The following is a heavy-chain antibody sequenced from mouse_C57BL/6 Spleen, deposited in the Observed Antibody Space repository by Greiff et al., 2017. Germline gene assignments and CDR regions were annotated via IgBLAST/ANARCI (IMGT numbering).Heavy chain of an antibody. D-gene: IGHD1-1*01. V-gene: IGHV1-85*01. CDR1: GYTFTSYD. CDR3: ARGDYYGSPYYFAC. CDR2: IYPRDGST. J-gene: IGHJ2*01. Sequence: VKLMESGPELVKPGASVKLSCKASGYTFTSYDINWVKQRPGQGLEWIGWIYPRDGSTKYNEKFKGKATLTVDTSSSTAYMELHSLTSEDSAVYFCARGDYYGSPYYFACWGQGTTLTVSS.